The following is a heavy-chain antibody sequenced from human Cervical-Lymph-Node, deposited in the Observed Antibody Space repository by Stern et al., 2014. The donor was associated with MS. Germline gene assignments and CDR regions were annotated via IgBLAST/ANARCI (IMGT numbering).Heavy chain of an antibody. CDR3: ARGVTYCGGDCYGWYFDL. Sequence: EVQLVESGGGWVQPGGSLRLSCAASGFTFSSYAMHWVRQAPGKGLEYVSVISSNGGSTYYANSVKGRFTISRDNSKNTLYLHMGSLRVEDMAVYYCARGVTYCGGDCYGWYFDLWGRGTLVTVSS. V-gene: IGHV3-64*01. J-gene: IGHJ2*01. CDR1: GFTFSSYA. D-gene: IGHD2-21*02. CDR2: ISSNGGST.